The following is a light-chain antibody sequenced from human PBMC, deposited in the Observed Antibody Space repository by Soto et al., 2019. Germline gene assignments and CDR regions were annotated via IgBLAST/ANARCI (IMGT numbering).Light chain of an antibody. Sequence: DIQTTQSPSSLSASVGDRVTITCRTSDNIAKYLNWYQQKPGQVPKLLIVAASRLQSGVPTRFSCSGSGTDFTLTINNLQPEDFATYYCQESYSAPPWTFGQGTKVEVK. CDR2: AAS. J-gene: IGKJ1*01. CDR1: DNIAKY. V-gene: IGKV1-39*01. CDR3: QESYSAPPWT.